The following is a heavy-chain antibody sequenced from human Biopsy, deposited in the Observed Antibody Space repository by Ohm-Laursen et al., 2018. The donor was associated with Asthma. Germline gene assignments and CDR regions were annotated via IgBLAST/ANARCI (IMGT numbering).Heavy chain of an antibody. CDR2: IHNSGNT. CDR3: ARGQGRGIQLWSLDP. CDR1: GGSISSDY. J-gene: IGHJ5*02. Sequence: GTLSLTCIVSGGSISSDYWSWLRQSPGKGLEWIGYIHNSGNTNYNPSLKSRVTISLDTSKNYFSLRLSFVTAADTAVYFCARGQGRGIQLWSLDPWGQGILVTVSS. D-gene: IGHD5-18*01. V-gene: IGHV4-59*01.